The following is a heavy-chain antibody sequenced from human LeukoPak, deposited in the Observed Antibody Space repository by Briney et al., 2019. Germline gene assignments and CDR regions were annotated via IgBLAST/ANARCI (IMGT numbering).Heavy chain of an antibody. V-gene: IGHV3-7*01. D-gene: IGHD6-13*01. J-gene: IGHJ3*02. CDR1: GFTFSSYS. CDR3: ARDLVAAADPDAFDI. CDR2: IKQDGSEK. Sequence: GGSLRLSCAASGFTFSSYSMNWVRQAPGKGLEWVANIKQDGSEKYYVDSVKGRFTISRDDAKNSLYLQMNSLRAEDTAVYYCARDLVAAADPDAFDIWGQGTMVTVSS.